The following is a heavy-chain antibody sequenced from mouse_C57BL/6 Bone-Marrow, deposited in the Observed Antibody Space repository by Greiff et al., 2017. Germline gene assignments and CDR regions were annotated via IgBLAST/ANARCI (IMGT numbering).Heavy chain of an antibody. CDR3: ARNDLTGYGSSYYWYFDV. D-gene: IGHD1-1*01. J-gene: IGHJ1*03. CDR2: IWSGGST. V-gene: IGHV2-2*01. Sequence: QVQLKESGPGLVQPSQSLSITCKVSGFSLTSYGVHWVRQSPGKGLEWLGVIWSGGSTANNAAFISSLSISKDNSKSLVFFKMNSLQADDTAIYYCARNDLTGYGSSYYWYFDVWGTGTTVTVSS. CDR1: GFSLTSYG.